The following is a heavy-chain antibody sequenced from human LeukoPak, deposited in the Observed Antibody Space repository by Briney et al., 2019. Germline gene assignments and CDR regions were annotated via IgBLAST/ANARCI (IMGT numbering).Heavy chain of an antibody. J-gene: IGHJ4*02. Sequence: ASVKVSCKASGYTFTSYGISWVRQAPGQGLEWMGLISAYNGNTNYAQKLQGRVTMTTDTSTSTAYMELRSLRSDDTAVYYCARAPPTEPSYDFWSGYYNPLYFDYWGQGTLVTVSS. V-gene: IGHV1-18*01. CDR3: ARAPPTEPSYDFWSGYYNPLYFDY. CDR1: GYTFTSYG. CDR2: ISAYNGNT. D-gene: IGHD3-3*01.